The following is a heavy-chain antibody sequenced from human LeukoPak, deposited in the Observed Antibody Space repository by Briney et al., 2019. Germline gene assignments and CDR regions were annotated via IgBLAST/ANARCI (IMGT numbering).Heavy chain of an antibody. J-gene: IGHJ4*02. V-gene: IGHV3-21*01. CDR3: ARDREYSGYDEAGFDY. D-gene: IGHD5-12*01. CDR2: ISESGDST. CDR1: GFTFSSYA. Sequence: GGSLRLSCAASGFTFSSYALNWVRQAPGKGLEWVSFISESGDSTDYADSVKGRFTISRDNAKNSLYLQMNSLRAKDTAVYYCARDREYSGYDEAGFDYWGQGTLVTVSS.